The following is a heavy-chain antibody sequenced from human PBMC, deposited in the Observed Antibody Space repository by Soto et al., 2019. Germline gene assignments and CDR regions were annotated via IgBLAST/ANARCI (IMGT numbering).Heavy chain of an antibody. V-gene: IGHV4-59*13. Sequence: SETLSLTCTVSGGSISSYYWSWIRQPPGKGLEWIGYIYYSGSTNYNPSLKSRVTISVDTSKNQFSLKLSSVTAADTAVYYCARGGYSSSSAYYYYYYGMDVWGHGTTVTVSS. J-gene: IGHJ6*02. CDR1: GGSISSYY. D-gene: IGHD6-6*01. CDR3: ARGGYSSSSAYYYYYYGMDV. CDR2: IYYSGST.